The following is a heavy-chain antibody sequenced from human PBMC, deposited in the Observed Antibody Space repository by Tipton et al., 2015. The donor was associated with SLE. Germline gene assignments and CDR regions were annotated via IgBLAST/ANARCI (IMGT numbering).Heavy chain of an antibody. J-gene: IGHJ4*02. D-gene: IGHD6-19*01. CDR3: ARVAVAEDFDY. CDR2: ISSSSSYT. Sequence: SLRLSCAASGFTFSDYYMSWIRQAPGKGLEWVSYISSSSSYTNYADSVKGRFTISRDNAKNSLYLQMNSLRAEDTAVYYCARVAVAEDFDYWGQGTLVTVSS. CDR1: GFTFSDYY. V-gene: IGHV3-11*06.